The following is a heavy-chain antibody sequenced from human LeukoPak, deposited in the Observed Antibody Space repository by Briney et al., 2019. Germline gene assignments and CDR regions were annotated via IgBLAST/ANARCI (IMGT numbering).Heavy chain of an antibody. CDR1: GFTFSSYS. CDR3: ARDKQVVVGATTAYDY. J-gene: IGHJ4*02. V-gene: IGHV3-21*01. D-gene: IGHD1-26*01. CDR2: ISSSSSYI. Sequence: TGGSLRLSCAASGFTFSSYSMSWVRQAPGKGLEWVSSISSSSSYIYYADSVKGRFTISRDNAKNSLYLQMNSLRAEDTAVYYCARDKQVVVGATTAYDYWGQGTLVTVSS.